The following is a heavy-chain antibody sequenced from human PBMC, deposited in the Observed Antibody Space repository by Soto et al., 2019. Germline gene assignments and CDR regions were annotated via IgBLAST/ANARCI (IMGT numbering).Heavy chain of an antibody. CDR2: VYWNDDK. Sequence: QITLKESGPTLVKPTQTLTLTCTFSGFSLSTSGVGVGWIRQPPGKALEWLALVYWNDDKRYSPSLKSRLTITKDTSKNQVVLTMINMDPVDTATYYCARRYSYGQFDYWGQGTLVTVSS. J-gene: IGHJ4*02. CDR3: ARRYSYGQFDY. CDR1: GFSLSTSGVG. V-gene: IGHV2-5*01. D-gene: IGHD5-18*01.